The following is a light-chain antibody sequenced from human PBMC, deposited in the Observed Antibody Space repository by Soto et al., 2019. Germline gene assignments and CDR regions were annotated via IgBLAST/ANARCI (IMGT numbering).Light chain of an antibody. J-gene: IGKJ1*01. CDR2: GAS. V-gene: IGKV3-20*01. CDR3: QQYGSSQWT. Sequence: EIVLTQSPGTLSLSPGERATLSCRASQSVSSSYLAWYQQKPGQAPRLLIYGASSRATGIPDRFSGSGSGKDFTLTISRLEPEDCAVYYCQQYGSSQWTFGQGTKVEIK. CDR1: QSVSSSY.